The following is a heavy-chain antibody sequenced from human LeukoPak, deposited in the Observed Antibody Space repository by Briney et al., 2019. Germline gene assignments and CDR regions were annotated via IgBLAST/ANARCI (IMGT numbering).Heavy chain of an antibody. CDR3: VRGAYSSSWLNFDY. CDR2: IPYDGSNK. V-gene: IGHV3-30*04. D-gene: IGHD6-13*01. CDR1: GFTFSSYA. J-gene: IGHJ4*02. Sequence: HPGGSLRLSCAASGFTFSSYAMSWVRQAPGKGLEWVALIPYDGSNKYYADSVKGRFTVSRDNSKNTLYLQMNSLRAEDTAVYYCVRGAYSSSWLNFDYWGQGTLVTVSS.